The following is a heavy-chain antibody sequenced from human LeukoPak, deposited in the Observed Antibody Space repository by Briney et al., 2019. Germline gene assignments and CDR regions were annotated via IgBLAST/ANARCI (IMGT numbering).Heavy chain of an antibody. CDR1: GFTFSSYA. CDR3: AKGGNIVVVVAAHL. D-gene: IGHD2-15*01. V-gene: IGHV3-23*01. J-gene: IGHJ4*02. CDR2: ISGSGGST. Sequence: GGSLRLSCAASGFTFSSYAMTWVRQAPGKGLEWVSGISGSGGSTYYADSVKGRFTISRDNSKSTLYLQMNSLRAEDMGVYYCAKGGNIVVVVAAHLWGQGTLVTVS.